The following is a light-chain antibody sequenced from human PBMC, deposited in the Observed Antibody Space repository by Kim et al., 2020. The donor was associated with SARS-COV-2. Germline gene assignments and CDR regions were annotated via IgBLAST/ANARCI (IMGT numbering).Light chain of an antibody. J-gene: IGKJ4*01. V-gene: IGKV1-27*01. CDR1: QGISNY. Sequence: SAAVGDRVTITCRARQGISNYLVWYQQKPGNVPKLLIYAASTLQSGVPSRFSGSGSGTDFTLTISSLQPEDVATYYCQNYNSAPLTFGGGTKVDIK. CDR2: AAS. CDR3: QNYNSAPLT.